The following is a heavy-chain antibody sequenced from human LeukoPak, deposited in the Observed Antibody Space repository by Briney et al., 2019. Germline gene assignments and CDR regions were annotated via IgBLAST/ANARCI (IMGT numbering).Heavy chain of an antibody. V-gene: IGHV3-20*04. CDR2: INWNGGST. CDR3: ARDSEAHCFDY. J-gene: IGHJ4*02. Sequence: GGSLRLSCAASGFTFDDYGMSWVRQAPGKGLEWVSGINWNGGSTGYADSVKGRFTISRDNAKNSLYLQMNSLRAEDTAVYYCARDSEAHCFDYWGQGTLVTVSS. CDR1: GFTFDDYG.